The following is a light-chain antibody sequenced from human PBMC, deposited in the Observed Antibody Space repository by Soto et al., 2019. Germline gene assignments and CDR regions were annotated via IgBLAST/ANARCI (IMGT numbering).Light chain of an antibody. CDR3: QQYNNWPPLT. J-gene: IGKJ4*01. V-gene: IGKV3-15*01. CDR1: QSVSSN. Sequence: IVMTQSPATLSVSPGERATLSCRASQSVSSNLAWYQQKPGQAPRLLMYGTSTRATGIPARFSGSGSGTEFTLTISSLQSEDIAVYYCQQYNNWPPLTFGGGTQVEIX. CDR2: GTS.